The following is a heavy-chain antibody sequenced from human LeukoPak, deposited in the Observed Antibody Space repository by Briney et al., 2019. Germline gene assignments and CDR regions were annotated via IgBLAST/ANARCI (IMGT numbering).Heavy chain of an antibody. Sequence: GGSLTLSCAASGFTFSNYWMTWVRQVPGRGREWVAHIKKDGSERYHVDSVKGRFTISRDTAKDSLYLQMNGLRADDTAVNYCGGGGALFIGYWGQGTLVTVSS. V-gene: IGHV3-7*03. J-gene: IGHJ4*02. CDR2: IKKDGSER. CDR1: GFTFSNYW. CDR3: GGGGALFIGY. D-gene: IGHD3-16*02.